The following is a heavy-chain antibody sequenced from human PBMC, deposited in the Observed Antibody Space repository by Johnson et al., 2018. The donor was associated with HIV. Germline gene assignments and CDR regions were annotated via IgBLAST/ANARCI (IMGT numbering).Heavy chain of an antibody. CDR3: AREEGTDILTRGDAFDI. J-gene: IGHJ3*02. D-gene: IGHD3-9*01. CDR1: GFIFSDYY. V-gene: IGHV3-11*04. Sequence: VQLVESGGDLVKPGGSLRLSCAASGFIFSDYYMTWIRQAPGKGLESISYISSSGRTIYYADSVKGRFTMSRDNAKQSLYLQMNSLRAEDTAVYYCAREEGTDILTRGDAFDIWGQGTMVTVSS. CDR2: ISSSGRTI.